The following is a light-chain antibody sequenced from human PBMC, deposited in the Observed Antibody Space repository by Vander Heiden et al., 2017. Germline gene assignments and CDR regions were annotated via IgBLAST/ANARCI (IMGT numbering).Light chain of an antibody. J-gene: IGLJ1*01. Sequence: QSALTQPASVPGSPGPSITFACPGTSSDVGGYDSVSWYQQHPGKVPRLMIYDVTNRPSGVSNRFSGSKSGNTASLTISGLQAEDEADYYCSSFTSTSTLVFGTGTKVTVL. CDR1: SSDVGGYDS. CDR2: DVT. CDR3: SSFTSTSTLV. V-gene: IGLV2-14*03.